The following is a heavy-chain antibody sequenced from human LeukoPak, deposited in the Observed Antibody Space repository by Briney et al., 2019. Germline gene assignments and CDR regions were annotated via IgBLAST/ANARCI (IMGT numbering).Heavy chain of an antibody. V-gene: IGHV3-30-3*01. J-gene: IGHJ4*02. Sequence: GRSLRLSCAASGFTFSSYAMHWVRQAPGKGLEWVAVISYDGSNKYYADSVKGRFTISRDNSKNTLYLQMNSLRAEDTAVYYCASRLSSPQYYFDYWGQGTLVTVSS. CDR3: ASRLSSPQYYFDY. CDR2: ISYDGSNK. CDR1: GFTFSSYA. D-gene: IGHD6-13*01.